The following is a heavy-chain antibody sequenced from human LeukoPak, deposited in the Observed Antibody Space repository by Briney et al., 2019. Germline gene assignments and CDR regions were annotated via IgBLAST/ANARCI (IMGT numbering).Heavy chain of an antibody. CDR1: GYTFTSYA. V-gene: IGHV7-4-1*02. Sequence: GASVKVSCKASGYTFTSYAMHWVRQAPGQGLEWMGWINTNTGNPTYVQGFTGRFVFSLDTSVSTAYLQISSLKAEDTAIYYCARAMSEIYYSLPGPWGQGTLVTVSS. CDR3: ARAMSEIYYSLPGP. D-gene: IGHD1-26*01. CDR2: INTNTGNP. J-gene: IGHJ5*02.